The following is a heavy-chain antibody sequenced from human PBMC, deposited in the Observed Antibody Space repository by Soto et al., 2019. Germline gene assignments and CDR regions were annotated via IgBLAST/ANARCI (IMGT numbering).Heavy chain of an antibody. V-gene: IGHV3-30*18. CDR2: ISYDAFNI. Sequence: QVQLVESGGGVVQPGRSLRLSCAASGFTFRSHGMHWVRQAPGKGLELVAVISYDAFNIYYADSVKGRFTISRDNSENTLYLQMNSLRAEDTAVYYCAKDGPPLVTGIEGLDSWGRGTLVTVSS. CDR3: AKDGPPLVTGIEGLDS. D-gene: IGHD2-21*02. J-gene: IGHJ4*02. CDR1: GFTFRSHG.